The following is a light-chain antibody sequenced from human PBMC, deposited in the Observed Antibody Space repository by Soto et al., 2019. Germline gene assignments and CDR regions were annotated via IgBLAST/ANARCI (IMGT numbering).Light chain of an antibody. CDR1: SGSVSTNYY. Sequence: QTVVTQEPSFSVSPGGTVTLTCGLSSGSVSTNYYPSWYQQTPGQAPRTLIYSTNTRSSGVPDRFSGSILGNKAALTITGDQADDESDYYCVLYMGSGIWVFGGGTKLTVL. J-gene: IGLJ3*02. V-gene: IGLV8-61*01. CDR2: STN. CDR3: VLYMGSGIWV.